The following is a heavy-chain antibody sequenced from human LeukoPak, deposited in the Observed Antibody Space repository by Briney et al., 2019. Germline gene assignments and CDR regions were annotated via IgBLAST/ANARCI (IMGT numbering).Heavy chain of an antibody. CDR2: IHPSGML. Sequence: SETLSLTCTVSGASFNSDDQYWNWIRQSPGKGLEWIGSIHPSGMLYNNPSLESRVTMSRDTSKNHFYLNLNSVTAADTAVYFCSRGLDSRKLGYWGQGILVTVSS. CDR1: GASFNSDDQY. D-gene: IGHD3-22*01. V-gene: IGHV4-31*03. CDR3: SRGLDSRKLGY. J-gene: IGHJ4*02.